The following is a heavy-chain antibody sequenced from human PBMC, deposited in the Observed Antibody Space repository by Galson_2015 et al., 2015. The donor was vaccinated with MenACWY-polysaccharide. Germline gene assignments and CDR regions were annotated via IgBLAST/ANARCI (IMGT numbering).Heavy chain of an antibody. J-gene: IGHJ4*02. D-gene: IGHD4/OR15-4a*01. CDR1: GYTFHSLW. CDR2: IRTQSEGRT. Sequence: RLPHAVCGYTFHSLWIHWARQAPAKGLEWVARIRTQSEGRTAYAAPVKGRLTISRDDSDNALYLHMNTLKHEDAAMYYCTADGADPLSQIDYWGQGTLVTVSS. V-gene: IGHV3-15*01. CDR3: TADGADPLSQIDY.